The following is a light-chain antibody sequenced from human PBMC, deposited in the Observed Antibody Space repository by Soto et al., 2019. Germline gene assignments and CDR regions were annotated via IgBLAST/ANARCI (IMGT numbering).Light chain of an antibody. Sequence: EIVLTQSPATLSLSPGERATLSCRASQSISSHLAWYQQKPGQAPRLLIYGASNRATGIPARFSGLGSGTDFTLTISSLEPEDFAVYYCQQRINWPLTFGGGTKVEIK. CDR3: QQRINWPLT. CDR1: QSISSH. J-gene: IGKJ4*01. V-gene: IGKV3-11*01. CDR2: GAS.